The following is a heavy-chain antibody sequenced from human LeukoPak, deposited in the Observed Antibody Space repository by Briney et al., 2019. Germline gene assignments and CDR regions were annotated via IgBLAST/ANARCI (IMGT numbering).Heavy chain of an antibody. CDR2: TSSSGSTI. CDR1: GFTFSSYT. V-gene: IGHV3-48*04. Sequence: GGSLRLSCAASGFTFSSYTMNWVRQAPGKGLEWVSYTSSSGSTIYYADSVKGRFTISRDNARNSLYLQMNSLRAEDTAVYYCARLDYYGSGSYFDYWGQGTLVTVSS. J-gene: IGHJ4*02. D-gene: IGHD3-10*01. CDR3: ARLDYYGSGSYFDY.